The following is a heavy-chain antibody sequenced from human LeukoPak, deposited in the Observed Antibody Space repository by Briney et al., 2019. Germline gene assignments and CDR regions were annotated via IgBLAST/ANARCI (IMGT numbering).Heavy chain of an antibody. CDR3: ARERTGNSDSSGHYDY. D-gene: IGHD3-22*01. V-gene: IGHV1-46*01. Sequence: ASVKVSCTASAYTFTSYYMHWVRQAPGQGLEWMGIINPSGGSTSYAQKFQGRVTMTRDTSTSTVYMELSSLRSEDTAVYYCARERTGNSDSSGHYDYWGQGTLVTVSS. CDR2: INPSGGST. CDR1: AYTFTSYY. J-gene: IGHJ4*02.